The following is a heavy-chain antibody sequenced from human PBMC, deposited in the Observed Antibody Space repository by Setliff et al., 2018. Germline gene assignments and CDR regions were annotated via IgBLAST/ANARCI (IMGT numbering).Heavy chain of an antibody. J-gene: IGHJ4*02. Sequence: SETLSLTCAVYGGSFSNYYWSWIRQPPGKGLEWIGHIDPSGNTNYNPSLKSRVTISVDTSKNQFSLKLSSVTAADTAVYYCASLPYYDSSGYSLSYYWGQGTLVTVSS. D-gene: IGHD3-22*01. CDR1: GGSFSNYY. V-gene: IGHV4-4*08. CDR2: IDPSGNT. CDR3: ASLPYYDSSGYSLSYY.